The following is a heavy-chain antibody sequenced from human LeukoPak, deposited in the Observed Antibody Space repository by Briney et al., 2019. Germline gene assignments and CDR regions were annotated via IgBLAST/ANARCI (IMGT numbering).Heavy chain of an antibody. Sequence: PGGSLRLSCAASGFTFSSYSMNWVRQAPGKGLEWVSSISSSSSYIYYADSVKGRFTISRDNAKNSLYLQMDSLRAEDTAAYYCARDREPITMVRGVDYWGQGTLVTVSS. CDR3: ARDREPITMVRGVDY. J-gene: IGHJ4*02. V-gene: IGHV3-21*01. CDR1: GFTFSSYS. D-gene: IGHD3-10*01. CDR2: ISSSSSYI.